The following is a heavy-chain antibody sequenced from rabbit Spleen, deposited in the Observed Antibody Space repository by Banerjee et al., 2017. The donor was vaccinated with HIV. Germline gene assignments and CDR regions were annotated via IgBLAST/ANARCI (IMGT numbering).Heavy chain of an antibody. CDR1: GFSFSSRYW. D-gene: IGHD4-2*01. V-gene: IGHV1S45*01. J-gene: IGHJ4*01. CDR3: AGDAYVNDGKGAITDGSNL. CDR2: IYNGDGGT. Sequence: QEQLVESGGGLVKPGASLTLTCTASGFSFSSRYWMYWVRQAPGKGLEWIGCIYNGDGGTAYATWAKGRFTISKTSSTTVTLQMTSLTAADTATYFCAGDAYVNDGKGAITDGSNLWGPGTLVTVS.